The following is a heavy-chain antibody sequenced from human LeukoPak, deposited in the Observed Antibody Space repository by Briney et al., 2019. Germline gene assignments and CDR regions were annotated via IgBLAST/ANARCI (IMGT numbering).Heavy chain of an antibody. V-gene: IGHV4-30-2*05. CDR2: IYHSGST. J-gene: IGHJ3*02. D-gene: IGHD2-15*01. CDR1: GGSISSGGYS. CDR3: AREISCSGGSCYSRRAFDI. Sequence: PSETLSLTCAVSGGSISSGGYSWSWIRQPPGKGLEWIGYIYHSGSTYYNPSLKSRVTISVDTSKNQFSLKLSSVTAADTAVYYCAREISCSGGSCYSRRAFDIWGQGTMVTVSS.